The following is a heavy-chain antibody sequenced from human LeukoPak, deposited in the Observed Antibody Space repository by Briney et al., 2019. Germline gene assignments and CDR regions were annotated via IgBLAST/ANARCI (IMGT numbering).Heavy chain of an antibody. J-gene: IGHJ5*02. D-gene: IGHD4-17*01. CDR2: ISGSGDTT. Sequence: GGSLRLSCAASGFTFSSYAMNWVRQAPGKGLEWVSDISGSGDTTYYADATKGRFTISRDNSKNTLYLQMNSLRAEDTAVYYCAKDRSPTAWGQGTLVTVSS. V-gene: IGHV3-23*01. CDR3: AKDRSPTA. CDR1: GFTFSSYA.